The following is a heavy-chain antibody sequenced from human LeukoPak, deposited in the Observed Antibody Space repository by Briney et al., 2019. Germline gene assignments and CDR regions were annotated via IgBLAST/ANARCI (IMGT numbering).Heavy chain of an antibody. CDR1: GASITTYS. Sequence: SETLSLTCSVSGASITTYSWHWLRQSPGKGLEWIGYFSLGETTSYTSSLKSRVTISRDTSKNQVSLTLTSVTAADTAVYYCARWDELDWAFGTWGPGTLVTVSS. CDR3: ARWDELDWAFGT. CDR2: FSLGETT. D-gene: IGHD2-21*01. J-gene: IGHJ5*02. V-gene: IGHV4-59*08.